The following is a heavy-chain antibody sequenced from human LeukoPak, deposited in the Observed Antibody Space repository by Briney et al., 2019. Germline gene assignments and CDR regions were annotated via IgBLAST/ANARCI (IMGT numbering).Heavy chain of an antibody. Sequence: GGSLRLSCAASGFTLSNAWMTWVRQAPGKGLEWVGRIYRNADGGTTDYAAPVKGRFTISRDDSKNTLYLQMNSLKTEDTAVYYCTTDSYCSTTTCYASSNYYYGLDAWGQGTSVTVSS. J-gene: IGHJ6*02. D-gene: IGHD2-2*01. CDR2: IYRNADGGTT. CDR3: TTDSYCSTTTCYASSNYYYGLDA. V-gene: IGHV3-15*05. CDR1: GFTLSNAW.